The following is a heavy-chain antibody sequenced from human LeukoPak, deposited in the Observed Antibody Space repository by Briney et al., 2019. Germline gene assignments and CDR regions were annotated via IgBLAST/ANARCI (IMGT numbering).Heavy chain of an antibody. CDR3: ARDHSYYFGSQTSTLDV. CDR2: IYYTGSV. CDR1: GASISTGGFY. Sequence: SQTLSLTCTISGASISTGGFYWTWIRQPPGEGLEWIGYIYYTGSVDYNASLKSRLTISLDTSKNRFSLKLNSVTAADTAVYYCARDHSYYFGSQTSTLDVWGQGTAVTVSS. J-gene: IGHJ6*02. V-gene: IGHV4-31*03. D-gene: IGHD3-10*01.